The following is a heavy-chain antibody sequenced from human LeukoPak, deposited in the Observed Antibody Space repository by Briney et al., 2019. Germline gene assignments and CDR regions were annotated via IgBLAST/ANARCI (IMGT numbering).Heavy chain of an antibody. D-gene: IGHD7-27*01. CDR3: VRDKLTGASRLDY. CDR1: GFTFSSYS. V-gene: IGHV3-48*04. CDR2: ISSSSSTI. Sequence: GGSLRLSCAASGFTFSSYSMNWVRQAPGKGLEWVSYISSSSSTIYYADSVKGRFTISRDNAKNSLYLQMNSLRAEDTAVYYCVRDKLTGASRLDYWGQGTLLTVSS. J-gene: IGHJ4*02.